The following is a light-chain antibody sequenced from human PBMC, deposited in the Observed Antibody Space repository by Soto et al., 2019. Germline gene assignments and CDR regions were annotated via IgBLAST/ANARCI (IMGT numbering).Light chain of an antibody. J-gene: IGLJ2*01. Sequence: QSVLTQPPSASGTPGQRVTISCSGSRSNIGSNFVNWYQQLPGTAPKLLIYRSNQRPSGVPDRFSGSKSGTSASLAISGLRSEDEADYFCVAWDDSLTGVVFGGGTKPTVL. CDR3: VAWDDSLTGVV. CDR1: RSNIGSNF. V-gene: IGLV1-47*01. CDR2: RSN.